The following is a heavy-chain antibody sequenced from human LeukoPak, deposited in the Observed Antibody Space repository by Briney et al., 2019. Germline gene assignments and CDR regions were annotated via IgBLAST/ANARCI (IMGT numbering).Heavy chain of an antibody. CDR3: ARDTDDFQGLDI. D-gene: IGHD3-3*01. V-gene: IGHV3-48*03. CDR2: ISSSGSTI. Sequence: PGGSLRLSCAASGFTFSSYEMNWVRQAPGKGLEWVSYISSSGSTIYYADSVKGRFTISRDNAKNSLYLQMNSLRAEDTAVYYCARDTDDFQGLDIWGQGTMVTVSS. J-gene: IGHJ3*02. CDR1: GFTFSSYE.